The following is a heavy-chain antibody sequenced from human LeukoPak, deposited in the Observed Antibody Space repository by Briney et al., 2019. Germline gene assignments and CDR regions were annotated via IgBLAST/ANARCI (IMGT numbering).Heavy chain of an antibody. CDR2: ISWNSGSI. J-gene: IGHJ4*02. V-gene: IGHV3-9*01. Sequence: PGGSLRLSCAASGFAFDDYAMHWVRQAPGKGLEWVSGISWNSGSIGYADSVKGRFTISRDNAKNSLYLRMNSLRAEDTALYYCAKGPSRVAAAGYFDYWGQGTLVTVSS. CDR3: AKGPSRVAAAGYFDY. CDR1: GFAFDDYA. D-gene: IGHD6-13*01.